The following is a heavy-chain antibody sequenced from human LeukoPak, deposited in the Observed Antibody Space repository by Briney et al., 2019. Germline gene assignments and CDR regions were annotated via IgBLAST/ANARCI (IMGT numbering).Heavy chain of an antibody. J-gene: IGHJ4*02. CDR1: GFNFGIYA. CDR2: IRGSSDVT. D-gene: IGHD4-17*01. V-gene: IGHV3-23*01. Sequence: SGGSLRLSCVASGFNFGIYAMSWVRQAPGKGLEWVSGIRGSSDVTDYADSVKGRFTISRDNSKNTLSLQMNSLRAEDTAVYYCAKSTVGLRLFYFDYWGQGTLVTVSS. CDR3: AKSTVGLRLFYFDY.